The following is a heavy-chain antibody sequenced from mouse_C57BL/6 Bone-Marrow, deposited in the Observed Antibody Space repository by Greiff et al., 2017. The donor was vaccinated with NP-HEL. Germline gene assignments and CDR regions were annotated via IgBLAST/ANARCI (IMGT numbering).Heavy chain of an antibody. CDR2: INPNNGGT. J-gene: IGHJ4*01. CDR3: ARATYYDYDGAMDY. CDR1: GYTFTDYY. D-gene: IGHD2-4*01. V-gene: IGHV1-26*01. Sequence: VQLQQSGPELVKPGASVKISCKASGYTFTDYYMNWVKQSHGKSLEWIGDINPNNGGTSYNQKIKGKATLTVDKSSSTAYMELRSLTTEDSAVYYCARATYYDYDGAMDYWGQGTSVTVSS.